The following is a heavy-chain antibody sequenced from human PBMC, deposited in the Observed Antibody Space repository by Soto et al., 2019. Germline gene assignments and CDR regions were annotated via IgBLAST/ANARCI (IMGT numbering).Heavy chain of an antibody. V-gene: IGHV3-48*03. CDR2: ISSSGSII. D-gene: IGHD3-22*01. J-gene: IGHJ5*02. CDR1: GFTFSSYE. Sequence: GGSLRLSCPASGFTFSSYEMNWVRQAPGKGLEWVSYISSSGSIIYYADSVKGRFSISRDNAKNSLYLQMNSLRAEDTAVYYCARGVLYYYDSSGYPHWFDPWGQGTLVTVSS. CDR3: ARGVLYYYDSSGYPHWFDP.